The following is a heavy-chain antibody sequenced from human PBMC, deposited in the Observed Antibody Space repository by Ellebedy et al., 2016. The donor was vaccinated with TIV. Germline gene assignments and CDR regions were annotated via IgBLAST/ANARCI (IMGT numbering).Heavy chain of an antibody. D-gene: IGHD1-26*01. CDR3: ARDRGGSYGFDAFDI. J-gene: IGHJ3*02. CDR2: ISSSGITI. CDR1: GFTFSDYY. Sequence: GGSLRLSCAASGFTFSDYYMSWIRQAPGKGLEWVSYISSSGITIYYADSVKGRFTISRDNAKNSLYLQMNSLSAEDTAVYYCARDRGGSYGFDAFDIWGQGTMVTVSS. V-gene: IGHV3-11*01.